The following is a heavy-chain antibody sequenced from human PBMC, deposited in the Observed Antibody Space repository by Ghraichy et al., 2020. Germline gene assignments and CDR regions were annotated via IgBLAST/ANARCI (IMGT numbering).Heavy chain of an antibody. CDR1: GYTFTGYY. D-gene: IGHD4-17*01. V-gene: IGHV1-2*02. J-gene: IGHJ3*02. CDR3: ARDATVTTNRAFDI. Sequence: ASVKVSCKASGYTFTGYYMHWVRQAPGQGLEWMGWINPNSGGTNYAQKFQGRVTMTRDTSISTAYMELSRLRSDDTAVYYCARDATVTTNRAFDIWGQGTMVTVSS. CDR2: INPNSGGT.